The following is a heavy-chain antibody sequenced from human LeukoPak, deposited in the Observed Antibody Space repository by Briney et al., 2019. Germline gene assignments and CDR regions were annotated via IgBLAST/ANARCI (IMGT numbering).Heavy chain of an antibody. J-gene: IGHJ4*02. Sequence: PGGSLRLSCAASGFTFRDYYMSWIRQAPGKGLEWVSYISSTSGYTNYADSVKGRFTISRDKSKNSLYLQMNSLRAEDTAVYYCAREARDYFDSTGHHFDYWGQGILVTVSS. D-gene: IGHD3-22*01. CDR2: ISSTSGYT. CDR1: GFTFRDYY. V-gene: IGHV3-11*05. CDR3: AREARDYFDSTGHHFDY.